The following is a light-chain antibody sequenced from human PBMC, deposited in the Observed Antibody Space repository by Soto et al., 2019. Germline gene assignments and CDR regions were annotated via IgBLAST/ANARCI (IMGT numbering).Light chain of an antibody. CDR3: QQRSDWPLT. J-gene: IGKJ4*01. CDR2: DAS. V-gene: IGKV3-11*01. CDR1: QSVSSY. Sequence: EIVLTQSPATLSLSPGERATLSCRASQSVSSYLAWYQQKPGQAPRLLIYDASNMATGIPARFSGSGSGTDFTLTINSLESEDFAVYYCQQRSDWPLTFGGGTKVEI.